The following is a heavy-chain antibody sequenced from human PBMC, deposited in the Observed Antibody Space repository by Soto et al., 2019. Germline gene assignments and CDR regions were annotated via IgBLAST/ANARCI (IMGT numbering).Heavy chain of an antibody. D-gene: IGHD2-2*01. CDR3: AREYCSSTSCLRAFDI. Sequence: QVQLVQSGAEVKKPGASVKVSCKASGYTFTGYYMHWVRQAPGQGLEWMGWINPNSGGTNYAQKLQGWVTMTRDTSISTAYMELSRLRSDDTAVYYCAREYCSSTSCLRAFDIWGQGTMVTVSS. J-gene: IGHJ3*02. CDR1: GYTFTGYY. CDR2: INPNSGGT. V-gene: IGHV1-2*04.